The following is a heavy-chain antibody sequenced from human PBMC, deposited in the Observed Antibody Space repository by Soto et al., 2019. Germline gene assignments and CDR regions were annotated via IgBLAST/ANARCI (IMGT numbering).Heavy chain of an antibody. CDR1: GFSFSNVW. D-gene: IGHD3-22*01. CDR2: VKSKNDGATP. Sequence: PGGCLRPACAAAGFSFSNVWIDWVRPTPGGGLGPVGRVKSKNDGATPDFAAPVKGRFAISRADSKNMVSLEMNSLQTEATAMYYCTTDSYLTTITVRVDYWGPGTLVTVSS. J-gene: IGHJ4*01. CDR3: TTDSYLTTITVRVDY. V-gene: IGHV3-15*07.